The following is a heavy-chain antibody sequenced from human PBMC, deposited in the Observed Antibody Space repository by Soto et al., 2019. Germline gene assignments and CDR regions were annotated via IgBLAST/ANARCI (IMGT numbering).Heavy chain of an antibody. CDR1: GGSISSYY. V-gene: IGHV4-59*01. CDR2: IYYSGST. D-gene: IGHD2-21*01. Sequence: SETLSLTCTVSGGSISSYYWSWIRQPPGKGLEWIGFIYYSGSTNYNPSLKSRVTMSVDTSKNQFSLKLTSVNAADTAVYYCTRGGDAYKNGHWGQGTLVTVSS. J-gene: IGHJ4*02. CDR3: TRGGDAYKNGH.